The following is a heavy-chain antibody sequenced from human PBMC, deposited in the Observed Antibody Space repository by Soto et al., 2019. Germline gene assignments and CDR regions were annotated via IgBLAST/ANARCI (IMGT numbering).Heavy chain of an antibody. CDR2: ISSSSSTI. CDR3: VGDSSSHPLYYYYGMDV. Sequence: VGSLRLSCAASGFTFSSYSMNWVRQAPGKGLEWVSYISSSSSTIYYADSVKGRFTISRDNAKNSLYLQMNSLRAEDTAVYYCVGDSSSHPLYYYYGMDVWGQGTTVTVSS. J-gene: IGHJ6*02. CDR1: GFTFSSYS. D-gene: IGHD6-6*01. V-gene: IGHV3-48*01.